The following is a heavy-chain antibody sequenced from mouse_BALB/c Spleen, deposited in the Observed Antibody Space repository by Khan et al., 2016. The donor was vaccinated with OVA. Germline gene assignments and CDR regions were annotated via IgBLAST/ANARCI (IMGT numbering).Heavy chain of an antibody. CDR3: ARRNYFGYTFAY. V-gene: IGHV1-77*01. D-gene: IGHD1-2*01. Sequence: QVQLQQSGAELARPGASVKLSCKASGYTFTDYYINWVKQRTGQGLEWIGEISPGSGDTYYNEKFKGKATLTADKSSSTAYRQLSRLTSEASAVYFCARRNYFGYTFAYWGQGTLVTVSA. CDR1: GYTFTDYY. J-gene: IGHJ3*01. CDR2: ISPGSGDT.